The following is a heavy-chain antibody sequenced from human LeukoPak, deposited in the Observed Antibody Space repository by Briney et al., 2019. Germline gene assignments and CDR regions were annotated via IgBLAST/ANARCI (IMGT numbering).Heavy chain of an antibody. J-gene: IGHJ4*02. CDR1: GFTFSSYW. CDR3: ARVPRVVVVAATCFDY. V-gene: IGHV3-7*01. D-gene: IGHD2-15*01. CDR2: IKQDGSEK. Sequence: GGSLRLSCAASGFTFSSYWMTWVRQAPGKGLEWEANIKQDGSEKYYVDSVKGRFTISRDNAKNSLSLQMNSLRADDTAVYYCARVPRVVVVAATCFDYWGQGTLVTVSS.